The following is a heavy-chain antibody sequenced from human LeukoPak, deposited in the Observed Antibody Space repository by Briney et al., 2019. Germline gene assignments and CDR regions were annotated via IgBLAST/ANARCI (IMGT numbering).Heavy chain of an antibody. CDR3: ARPTGSYSKWWLVY. V-gene: IGHV3-64*01. CDR1: GCTFSSYA. J-gene: IGHJ4*02. Sequence: GSLRLSCAASGCTFSSYAMHWVRQAPGKGLEYVSAISSNGGSTYYANSVKGRFTISRDNSKNTLYLQMGSLRAEDMAVYYCARPTGSYSKWWLVYWGQGTLVTVSS. D-gene: IGHD1-26*01. CDR2: ISSNGGST.